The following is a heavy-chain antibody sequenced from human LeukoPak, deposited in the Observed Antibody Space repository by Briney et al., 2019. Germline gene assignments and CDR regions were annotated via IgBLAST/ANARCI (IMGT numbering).Heavy chain of an antibody. Sequence: SETLSLTCTVSGGSISNYYWSWIRQPPGKGLEWIGYIYYSGSTNYNPSLKSRVTISVDTSKNQFSLKLSSVTAADTAVYYCARDLRGYYDSSGPNWFDPWGQGTLVTVSS. J-gene: IGHJ5*02. V-gene: IGHV4-59*01. CDR3: ARDLRGYYDSSGPNWFDP. D-gene: IGHD3-22*01. CDR1: GGSISNYY. CDR2: IYYSGST.